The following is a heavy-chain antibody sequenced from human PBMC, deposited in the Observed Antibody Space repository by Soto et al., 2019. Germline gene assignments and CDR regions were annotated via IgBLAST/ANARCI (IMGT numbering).Heavy chain of an antibody. Sequence: EASVKVSCKASGYTFTSYDINWVRQATGQGLEWMGWMNPNSGNTGYAQKFQGRVTMTRNTSISTAYMELSSLRSEDTAVYYCARSLGYCSSTSCYLWYGMDVWGQGTTVTVSS. D-gene: IGHD2-2*01. J-gene: IGHJ6*02. CDR3: ARSLGYCSSTSCYLWYGMDV. CDR1: GYTFTSYD. CDR2: MNPNSGNT. V-gene: IGHV1-8*01.